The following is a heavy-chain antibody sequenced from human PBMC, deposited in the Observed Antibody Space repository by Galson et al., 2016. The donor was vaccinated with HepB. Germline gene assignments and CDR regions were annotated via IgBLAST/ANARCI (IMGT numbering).Heavy chain of an antibody. CDR3: ARGGYSSPNDY. CDR1: GFTFSNYA. Sequence: SLRLSCAASGFTFSNYAMTWVRQAPGKGLEWVSGIGGSGDSTYFADSVKGRFTISRDNSKNTLYLQMNSLRVEDTAVYFCARGGYSSPNDYWGQGTLVTVSS. D-gene: IGHD5-18*01. V-gene: IGHV3-23*01. J-gene: IGHJ4*02. CDR2: IGGSGDST.